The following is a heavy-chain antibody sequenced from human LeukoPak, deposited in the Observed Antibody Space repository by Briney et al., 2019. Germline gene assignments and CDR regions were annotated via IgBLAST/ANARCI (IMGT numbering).Heavy chain of an antibody. V-gene: IGHV4-30-4*08. CDR3: ARDSLMVRGVSYFDY. J-gene: IGHJ4*02. D-gene: IGHD3-10*01. Sequence: SQTLSLTCTVPGGSISSGDYYWSWIRQPPGKGLEWIGYIYYSGSTYYNPSLKSRVTISVDTSKNQFSLKLSSVTAADTAVYYCARDSLMVRGVSYFDYWGQGTLVTVSS. CDR1: GGSISSGDYY. CDR2: IYYSGST.